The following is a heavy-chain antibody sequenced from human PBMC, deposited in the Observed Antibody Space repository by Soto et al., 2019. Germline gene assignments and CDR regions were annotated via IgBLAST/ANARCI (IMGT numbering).Heavy chain of an antibody. CDR1: GGSISSSNW. Sequence: PSETLSLTCAVSGGSISSSNWWSWVRQPPGKGLEWIGEIYHSGSTNYNPSLKSRVTISVDKSKNQFSLKLSSVTAADTAVYYCARRKDYYGSGSTNYGMDVWGQGTTVTVSS. V-gene: IGHV4-4*02. D-gene: IGHD3-10*01. CDR2: IYHSGST. J-gene: IGHJ6*02. CDR3: ARRKDYYGSGSTNYGMDV.